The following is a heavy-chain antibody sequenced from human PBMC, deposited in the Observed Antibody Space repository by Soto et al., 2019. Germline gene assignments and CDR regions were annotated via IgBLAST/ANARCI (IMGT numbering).Heavy chain of an antibody. Sequence: QVQLQQWGAGLLKPSETLSLTCAVYGGSFSGYYWSWIRQPPGKELEWIGEINHSGSTNYNPSLKSRVTISVDTSKNQFSLKVNSVTAADTAVYYCARLVRGAFDIWGQGTVVTVSS. D-gene: IGHD1-26*01. CDR1: GGSFSGYY. CDR3: ARLVRGAFDI. CDR2: INHSGST. J-gene: IGHJ3*02. V-gene: IGHV4-34*01.